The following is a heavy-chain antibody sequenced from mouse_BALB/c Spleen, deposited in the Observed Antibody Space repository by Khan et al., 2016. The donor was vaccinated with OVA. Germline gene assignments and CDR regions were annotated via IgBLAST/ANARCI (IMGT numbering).Heavy chain of an antibody. CDR2: IAPGRGSS. V-gene: IGHV1S41*01. CDR1: GYTSTSYW. Sequence: DLVKPGASVKLSCKPSGYTSTSYWINWIKQRPGQGLEWIGRIAPGRGSSSYHEMFKGKATLTLDSSSSTAYIQLRSLSDADAAVYFCARENYYGRTCDAMDYWGQGTSGTVSS. CDR3: ARENYYGRTCDAMDY. D-gene: IGHD1-1*01. J-gene: IGHJ4*01.